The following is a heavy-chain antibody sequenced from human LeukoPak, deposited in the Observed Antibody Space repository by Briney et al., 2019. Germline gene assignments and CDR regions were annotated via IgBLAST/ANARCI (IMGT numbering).Heavy chain of an antibody. J-gene: IGHJ4*02. CDR3: ARLRRNSDRSGFYYYYDY. CDR2: INTVGTYI. Sequence: MAGGSLRLSCAASGFTFSSYSFNWVRQAPGKGLEWVSSINTVGTYIYYADSVRGRFTISRDNAENSLWLQMSSLRAEDSAVYYCARLRRNSDRSGFYYYYDYWGQGTLVTVSS. CDR1: GFTFSSYS. V-gene: IGHV3-21*01. D-gene: IGHD3-22*01.